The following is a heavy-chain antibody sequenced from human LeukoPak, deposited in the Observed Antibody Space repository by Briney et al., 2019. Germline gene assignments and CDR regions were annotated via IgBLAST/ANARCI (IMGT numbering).Heavy chain of an antibody. Sequence: GGSLRLSCAASGFAFNFYAMSWVRQAPGEGLEWVSAISGSGDRTYNADSVKGRFSISRDNSKNTLYLQMNSLRAEDTAVYYCTKDLGLHYFDPWGQGTLVTVSS. CDR1: GFAFNFYA. J-gene: IGHJ5*02. D-gene: IGHD7-27*01. CDR2: ISGSGDRT. CDR3: TKDLGLHYFDP. V-gene: IGHV3-23*01.